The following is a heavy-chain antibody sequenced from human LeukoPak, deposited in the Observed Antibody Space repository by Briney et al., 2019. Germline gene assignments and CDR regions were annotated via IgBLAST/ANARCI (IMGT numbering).Heavy chain of an antibody. CDR3: ARDRPSSSGWPLNWFDP. J-gene: IGHJ5*02. V-gene: IGHV4-30-4*01. CDR2: IYYSGST. Sequence: SQTLSLTCTVSGGSISSGDYYWSWIRQPPGKGLEWIGYIYYSGSTYYNPSLKSRVTISVDTSKNQFSLQLNSVTPEDTAVYYCARDRPSSSGWPLNWFDPWGQGTLVTVSS. CDR1: GGSISSGDYY. D-gene: IGHD6-19*01.